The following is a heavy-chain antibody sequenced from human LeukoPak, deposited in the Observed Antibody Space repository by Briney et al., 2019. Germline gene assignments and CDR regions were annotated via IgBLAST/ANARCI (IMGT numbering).Heavy chain of an antibody. CDR3: AREGRQDYVYFDC. J-gene: IGHJ4*02. CDR1: GDSTCSYY. Sequence: PSETLSLTCTLSGDSTCSYYWSCIPQPPGGGRECMWYINYSGNTNYNPSLKGRVTIAVDTSKNQFSLRLTSVTAADTAVYYCAREGRQDYVYFDCWGQGTLVTVSS. CDR2: INYSGNT. D-gene: IGHD4-17*01. V-gene: IGHV4-59*01.